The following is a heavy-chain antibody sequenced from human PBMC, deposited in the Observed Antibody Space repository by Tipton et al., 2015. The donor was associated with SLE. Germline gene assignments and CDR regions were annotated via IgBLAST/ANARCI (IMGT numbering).Heavy chain of an antibody. D-gene: IGHD1-26*01. CDR3: AILDTTPSSF. J-gene: IGHJ4*02. CDR1: GFTFSSYW. V-gene: IGHV3-74*01. Sequence: SLRLSCAASGFTFSSYWMFWVRQAPGKGLVWVSQINNDGSSTTYADSVKGRFTISRDNAKNTLYLQMNSLRAEDTAVYYCAILDTTPSSFWGQGTLVTVSS. CDR2: INNDGSST.